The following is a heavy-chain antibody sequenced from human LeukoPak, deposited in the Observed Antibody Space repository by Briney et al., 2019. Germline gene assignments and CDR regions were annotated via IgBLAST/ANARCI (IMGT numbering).Heavy chain of an antibody. V-gene: IGHV4-38-2*02. CDR3: AQTSMTYFDY. CDR1: GYSISSGYY. Sequence: SETLSLTCTVSGYSISSGYYWGWIRQPPGKGLEWIGSIYHSGSTYYNPSLKSRVTISVDTSKNQFSLKLSSVTAADTAVYYCAQTSMTYFDYWGQGTLVTVSS. J-gene: IGHJ4*02. CDR2: IYHSGST.